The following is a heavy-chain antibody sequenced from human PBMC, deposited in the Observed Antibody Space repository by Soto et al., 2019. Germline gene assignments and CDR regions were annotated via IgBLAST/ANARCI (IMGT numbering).Heavy chain of an antibody. D-gene: IGHD3-22*01. V-gene: IGHV1-69*10. CDR2: IIPILGTA. Sequence: SVKVSCKASGGTFSSYAISWVRQAPGQGLEWMGGIIPILGTANYAQKFQGRVTITADKSTSTAYMELSSLRSEDTAVYYCARDWYYYDSSGYGLFVYWGQGTMVTVYS. CDR3: ARDWYYYDSSGYGLFVY. J-gene: IGHJ4*02. CDR1: GGTFSSYA.